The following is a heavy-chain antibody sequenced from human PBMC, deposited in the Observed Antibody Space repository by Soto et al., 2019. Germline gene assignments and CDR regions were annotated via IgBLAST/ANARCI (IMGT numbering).Heavy chain of an antibody. V-gene: IGHV1-3*01. CDR3: ARDHVGAAGTIGSDYYYVMDV. Sequence: ASVKVSCKASGYTFTSYAMHWVRQAPGQRLEWMGWINAGNGNTKYSQKFQGRVTITRDTSASTAYLELSSLRSEDTAVYYCARDHVGAAGTIGSDYYYVMDVWGQGTTVTVS. J-gene: IGHJ6*02. CDR2: INAGNGNT. D-gene: IGHD6-13*01. CDR1: GYTFTSYA.